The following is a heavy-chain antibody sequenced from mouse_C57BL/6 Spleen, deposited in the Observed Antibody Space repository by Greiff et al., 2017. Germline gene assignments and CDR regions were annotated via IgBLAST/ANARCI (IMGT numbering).Heavy chain of an antibody. D-gene: IGHD1-1*01. Sequence: VHLVESGAELVRPGASVTLSCKASGYTFTDYEMHWVKQTPVHGLEWIGAIDPETGGTAYNQKFKGKAILTADKSSSTAYMELRSLTSEDSAVYYCTRSGYYGSSYVGYWGQGTTLTVSS. CDR1: GYTFTDYE. J-gene: IGHJ2*01. CDR2: IDPETGGT. CDR3: TRSGYYGSSYVGY. V-gene: IGHV1-15*01.